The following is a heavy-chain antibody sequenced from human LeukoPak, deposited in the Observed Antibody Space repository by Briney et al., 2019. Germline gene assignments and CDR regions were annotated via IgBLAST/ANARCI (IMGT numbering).Heavy chain of an antibody. CDR2: ISGSGGST. Sequence: GGSLRLSCAASGFTFSSYAMSWVRQAPGKGLEWVSAISGSGGSTYYADSVKGGLTISRDNSKNTLYLQMNSLRAEDTAVYYCAKAAITMIVVGGYYFDYWGQGTLVTVSS. V-gene: IGHV3-23*01. D-gene: IGHD3-22*01. J-gene: IGHJ4*02. CDR3: AKAAITMIVVGGYYFDY. CDR1: GFTFSSYA.